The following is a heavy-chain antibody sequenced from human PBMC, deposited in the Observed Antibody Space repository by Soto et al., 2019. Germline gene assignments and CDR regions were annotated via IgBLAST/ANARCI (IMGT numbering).Heavy chain of an antibody. J-gene: IGHJ4*02. Sequence: ASVNVSCKASGYTFRSHGISWVRQAPGQGLEWVGWISAYNGDTHYAPKFQDRITLTTETSTDTAYMELRSLRLDDTAVYYCARDWSRYYDNSGLIWFYWGQGSLVTVSS. D-gene: IGHD3-22*01. CDR1: GYTFRSHG. CDR3: ARDWSRYYDNSGLIWFY. V-gene: IGHV1-18*04. CDR2: ISAYNGDT.